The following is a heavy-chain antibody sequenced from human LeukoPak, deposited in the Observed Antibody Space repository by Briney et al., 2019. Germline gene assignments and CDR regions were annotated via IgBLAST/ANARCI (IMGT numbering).Heavy chain of an antibody. CDR3: ARSSTGSYFDY. CDR1: GGSMSRYY. CDR2: MYYSGST. V-gene: IGHV4-59*01. Sequence: SETLSLTCTVSGGSMSRYYWSWIRQPPGKGLEWIGYMYYSGSTKYNPSLKSRVTISVDTSKNQFSLKLSSVTAADTAVHYCARSSTGSYFDYWGQGTLVTVSS. D-gene: IGHD3-3*02. J-gene: IGHJ4*02.